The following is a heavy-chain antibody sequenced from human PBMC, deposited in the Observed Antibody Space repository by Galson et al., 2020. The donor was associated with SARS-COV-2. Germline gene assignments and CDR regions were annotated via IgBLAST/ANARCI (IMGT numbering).Heavy chain of an antibody. CDR1: GFPFLIYN. Sequence: GESLKISCAASGFPFLIYNMNWIRQAPGKGLEWLSYIDSSGSTILYADSVKGRFTISRDNAKDSLYLQVNSLRDEDTAVYYCVRQIKGMDVWGQGTTVTVSS. CDR3: VRQIKGMDV. V-gene: IGHV3-48*02. J-gene: IGHJ6*02. CDR2: IDSSGSTI. D-gene: IGHD3-16*01.